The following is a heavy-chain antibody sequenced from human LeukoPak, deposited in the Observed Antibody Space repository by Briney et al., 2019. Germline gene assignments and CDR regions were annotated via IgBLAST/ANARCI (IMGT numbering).Heavy chain of an antibody. V-gene: IGHV3-30*03. J-gene: IGHJ6*02. CDR1: GFTFSSYG. CDR3: ARNVYSSTYYYYYGMDV. CDR2: ISYDGSNK. D-gene: IGHD6-13*01. Sequence: GGSLRLSCAASGFTFSSYGMHWVRQAPGKGLEWVAVISYDGSNKYYADSVKGRFTISRDNSKNTLYLQMNSLRAEDTAVYYCARNVYSSTYYYYYGMDVWGQGTTVTVSS.